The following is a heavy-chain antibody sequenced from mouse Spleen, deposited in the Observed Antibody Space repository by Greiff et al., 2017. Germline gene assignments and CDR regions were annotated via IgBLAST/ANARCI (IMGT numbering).Heavy chain of an antibody. CDR2: IYSSCGYP. Sequence: SGAELAKPGASVKLFFKASGYPFPSYWMHWVKPRPGQGPGWIGYIYSSCGYPKYNQKFKDKATLTADKYSSTAYMQQSSLTYEDSAVYYCARDYYGSSRYDYWGQGTTLTVSP. CDR3: ARDYYGSSRYDY. V-gene: IGHV1-7*01. J-gene: IGHJ2*01. D-gene: IGHD1-1*01. CDR1: GYPFPSYW.